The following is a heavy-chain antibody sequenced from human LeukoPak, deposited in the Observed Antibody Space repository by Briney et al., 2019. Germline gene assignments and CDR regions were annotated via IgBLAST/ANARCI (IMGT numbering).Heavy chain of an antibody. Sequence: GRSLRLSCAASGFTFDDYAMHWVRQAPGKGLEWVSGISWSSGSIGYADSVKGRFTISRDNAKNSLYLQMNSVRDEDTALYYCIRDYYDSSGYYSGHGKFDYWGQGTLVTVSS. CDR1: GFTFDDYA. D-gene: IGHD3-22*01. CDR3: IRDYYDSSGYYSGHGKFDY. J-gene: IGHJ4*02. V-gene: IGHV3-9*01. CDR2: ISWSSGSI.